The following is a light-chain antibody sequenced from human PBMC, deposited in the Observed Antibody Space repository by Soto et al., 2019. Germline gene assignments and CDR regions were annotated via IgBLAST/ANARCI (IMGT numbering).Light chain of an antibody. Sequence: QAALTQPPSASGAPGQRVTISCTWSSSNIGAGYDVHWYQQLPGTAPKLLIYGNSNRPSGVPDRFSGSKYGTSASLAITGLQAEDEADYYCQSYDSSLSGSVFGTGTKVTVL. V-gene: IGLV1-40*01. CDR3: QSYDSSLSGSV. J-gene: IGLJ1*01. CDR2: GNS. CDR1: SSNIGAGYD.